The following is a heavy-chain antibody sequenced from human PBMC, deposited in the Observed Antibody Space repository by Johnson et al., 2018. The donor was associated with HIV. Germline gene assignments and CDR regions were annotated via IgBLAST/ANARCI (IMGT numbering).Heavy chain of an antibody. CDR1: GFTFDDYA. CDR3: ARERASSAFDI. Sequence: MQLVESGGGLVQPGRSLKLSCAASGFTFDDYAMHWVRQTPGKGLEWVANIKQDGSEKYYVDSVKGRFTISRDNAKNSLYLQMNSLRAEDTAVYYCARERASSAFDIWGQGTMVTVSS. J-gene: IGHJ3*02. CDR2: IKQDGSEK. V-gene: IGHV3-7*03.